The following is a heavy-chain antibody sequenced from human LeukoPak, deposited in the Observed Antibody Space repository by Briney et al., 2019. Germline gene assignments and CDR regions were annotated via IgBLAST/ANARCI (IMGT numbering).Heavy chain of an antibody. CDR1: GGSISSYY. V-gene: IGHV4-59*01. D-gene: IGHD3-10*01. Sequence: SETLSLTCTVSGGSISSYYWSWIRQPPGKGLEWIGYIYYSGSTNYNPSLKSRVTISVDTSKNQFSLKLSSVTAADTAVYYCARDGRTLDLITMVRGVKSYYYYMDVWGKGTTVTVSS. CDR2: IYYSGST. J-gene: IGHJ6*03. CDR3: ARDGRTLDLITMVRGVKSYYYYMDV.